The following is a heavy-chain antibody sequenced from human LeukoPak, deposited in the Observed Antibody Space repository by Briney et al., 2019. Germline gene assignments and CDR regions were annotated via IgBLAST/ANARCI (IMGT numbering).Heavy chain of an antibody. D-gene: IGHD5-18*01. CDR2: INPSGGST. J-gene: IGHJ6*02. CDR3: ARGGYSYGLSYYYYGMDV. CDR1: GYTFTSYY. Sequence: ASVKVSCKASGYTFTSYYMHWVRQAPGQGLEWMGIINPSGGSTSYAQKFQGRVTMTRDTSTSTVYMELSSLRSEDTAVYYCARGGYSYGLSYYYYGMDVWGQGTTVTVS. V-gene: IGHV1-46*01.